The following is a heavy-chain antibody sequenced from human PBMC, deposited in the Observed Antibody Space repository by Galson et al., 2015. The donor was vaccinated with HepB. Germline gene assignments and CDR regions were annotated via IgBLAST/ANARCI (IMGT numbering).Heavy chain of an antibody. D-gene: IGHD2-2*01. V-gene: IGHV3-30-3*01. CDR2: ISYDGSNK. Sequence: SLRLSCAASGFTFRTYAIHWVRQAPGKGLEWVAVISYDGSNKYYADSVKGRFTISRDNSKNTLFLQMNSLRAEDTAVYYCATVPAAFSYYYYYGMDVWGQGTTVTVSS. CDR1: GFTFRTYA. J-gene: IGHJ6*02. CDR3: ATVPAAFSYYYYYGMDV.